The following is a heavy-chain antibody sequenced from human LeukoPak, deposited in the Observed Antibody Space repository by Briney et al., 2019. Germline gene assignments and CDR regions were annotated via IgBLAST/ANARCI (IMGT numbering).Heavy chain of an antibody. D-gene: IGHD6-13*01. J-gene: IGHJ4*02. Sequence: ASVKVSCKASGYTFSNYSITWVRQAPGQGLEWKGSISTYNGNTKYAQKVQGRVTLTKDTSTTTAYMELRSLRSDDTAVYYCARVSLVRIAAASTMDYWGQGSLVTVSS. CDR1: GYTFSNYS. V-gene: IGHV1-18*01. CDR2: ISTYNGNT. CDR3: ARVSLVRIAAASTMDY.